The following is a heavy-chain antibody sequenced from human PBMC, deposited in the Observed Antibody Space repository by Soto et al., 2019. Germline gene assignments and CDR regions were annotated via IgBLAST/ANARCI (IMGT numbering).Heavy chain of an antibody. CDR3: ARDRSGTRDDGMDV. D-gene: IGHD1-1*01. Sequence: QVQLVQSGAEVKKPGASVKVSCKASGYTFTSYYMHWVRQAPGQGLEWIGIINPSGGSTSYAQKFQGRFTMTRDTSTSTVYMELSSLRSVDTAVYYCARDRSGTRDDGMDVWGQGTTVTVSS. CDR2: INPSGGST. CDR1: GYTFTSYY. J-gene: IGHJ6*02. V-gene: IGHV1-46*01.